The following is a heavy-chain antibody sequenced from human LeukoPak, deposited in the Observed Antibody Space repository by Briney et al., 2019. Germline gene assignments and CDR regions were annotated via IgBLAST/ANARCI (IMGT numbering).Heavy chain of an antibody. Sequence: PGRSLRLSCAASGFTFSSYGMHWVRQAPGKGLEWVAVIWYDGSNKYYADSVKGRFTISRDNSKNTLYLQMNSLRAEDTAVYYCAKGALYSSSWFDYWGQGTLVTVSS. D-gene: IGHD6-13*01. CDR1: GFTFSSYG. CDR2: IWYDGSNK. J-gene: IGHJ4*02. V-gene: IGHV3-33*06. CDR3: AKGALYSSSWFDY.